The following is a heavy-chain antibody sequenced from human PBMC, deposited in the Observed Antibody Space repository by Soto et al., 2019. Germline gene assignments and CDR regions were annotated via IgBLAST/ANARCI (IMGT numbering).Heavy chain of an antibody. Sequence: QVQLVQSGAEVKKPGSSVKVSCKASGGTFGSHGVAWVRQAPGQGLEWMGGFIAMLGTPTYAKKVQGRSTITADESLSSSYLDLRSLRSEDTAVYFCARGAMAKFDYWGQGTVVTVSS. J-gene: IGHJ4*02. CDR3: ARGAMAKFDY. CDR1: GGTFGSHG. CDR2: FIAMLGTP. D-gene: IGHD5-18*01. V-gene: IGHV1-69*01.